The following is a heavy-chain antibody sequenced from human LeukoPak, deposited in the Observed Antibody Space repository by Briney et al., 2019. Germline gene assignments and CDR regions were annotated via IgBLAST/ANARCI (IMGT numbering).Heavy chain of an antibody. V-gene: IGHV1-18*01. Sequence: ASVKVSCKASGYTFTIYGISWVRQAPGQGLEWMGWISAYNGNTNYAQKLQGRVTMTTDTSTSTAYMELRSLRSDDTAVYYCARDYDFWSGYKGDAFDIWGQGTMVTVSS. CDR2: ISAYNGNT. J-gene: IGHJ3*02. CDR3: ARDYDFWSGYKGDAFDI. CDR1: GYTFTIYG. D-gene: IGHD3-3*01.